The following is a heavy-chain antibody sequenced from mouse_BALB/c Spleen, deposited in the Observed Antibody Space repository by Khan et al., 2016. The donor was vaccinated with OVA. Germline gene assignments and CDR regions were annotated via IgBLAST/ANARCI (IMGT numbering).Heavy chain of an antibody. CDR1: GYTFTNYG. J-gene: IGHJ1*03. Sequence: QIQLVQSGPELKKPGETVKISCKASGYTFTNYGMNWVKQAPGKGLKWMGWINTYTGEPTYADDFKGRFAFSLETSANTAYLQINNLKNEDTATYFYARSAPYWFFDVWGTGTTVTVSS. CDR2: INTYTGEP. CDR3: ARSAPYWFFDV. V-gene: IGHV9-3-1*01.